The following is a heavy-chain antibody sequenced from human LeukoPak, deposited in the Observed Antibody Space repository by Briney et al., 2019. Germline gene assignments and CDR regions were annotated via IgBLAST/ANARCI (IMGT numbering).Heavy chain of an antibody. D-gene: IGHD2/OR15-2a*01. J-gene: IGHJ6*02. V-gene: IGHV4-39*07. CDR2: IYYSGST. CDR1: GGSISRSSYY. Sequence: SETLSLTCTVSGGSISRSSYYWGWIRQPPGKGLEWIGNIYYSGSTYYSPSLTSRVTVSVDTSENQFSLKLSSVTAADTAVYYCARAHSIASYYYGVDVWGQGTTVTVSS. CDR3: ARAHSIASYYYGVDV.